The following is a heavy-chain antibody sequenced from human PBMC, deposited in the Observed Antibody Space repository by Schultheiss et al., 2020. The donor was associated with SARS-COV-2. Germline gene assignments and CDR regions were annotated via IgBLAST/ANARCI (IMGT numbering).Heavy chain of an antibody. CDR1: GGTFSSYA. CDR3: ARSNLEYSSSSDAFDI. CDR2: IIPIFGTA. V-gene: IGHV1-69*13. Sequence: SVKVSCKASGGTFSSYAISWVRQAPGQGLEWMGGIIPIFGTANYAQKFQGRVTITADESTSTAYMELSSLRSEDTAVYYCARSNLEYSSSSDAFDIWGQGTMVTVSS. D-gene: IGHD6-6*01. J-gene: IGHJ3*02.